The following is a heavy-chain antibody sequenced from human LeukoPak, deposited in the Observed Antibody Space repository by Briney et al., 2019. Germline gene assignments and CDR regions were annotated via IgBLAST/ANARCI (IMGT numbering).Heavy chain of an antibody. CDR2: IYWNDDK. CDR3: AHSRYCSGGSCYSNWFDP. Sequence: GSGPTLVNPTQTLTLTCTFSGFSLGTRGVGVGWIRQPPGKALEWLSLIYWNDDKRYSPSLKSSLTITNDTSKDQVVLTMTNMDPVDTATYYCAHSRYCSGGSCYSNWFDPWGQGTLVTVSS. D-gene: IGHD2-15*01. J-gene: IGHJ5*02. V-gene: IGHV2-5*01. CDR1: GFSLGTRGVG.